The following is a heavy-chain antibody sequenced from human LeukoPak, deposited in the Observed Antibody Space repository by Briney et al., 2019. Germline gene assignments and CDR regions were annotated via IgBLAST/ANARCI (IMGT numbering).Heavy chain of an antibody. CDR1: GDSVSSNSAA. CDR3: ERDQAGLDY. J-gene: IGHJ4*02. V-gene: IGHV6-1*01. CDR2: TYYRSKWYN. D-gene: IGHD6-13*01. Sequence: SQTLSLTCAISGDSVSSNSAAWNWIRHSPSRGLEWLGRTYYRSKWYNDYAESVKSRINIKPDTSKNQFSLQLNSVTPQDTTVYYCERDQAGLDYWGQGTLVSVSS.